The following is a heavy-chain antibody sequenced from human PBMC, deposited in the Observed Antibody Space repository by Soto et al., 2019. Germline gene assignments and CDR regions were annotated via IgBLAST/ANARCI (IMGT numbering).Heavy chain of an antibody. V-gene: IGHV5-51*01. CDR3: ASAMKYSYGYY. CDR2: IYASDSDT. CDR1: GYTFVSYS. D-gene: IGHD5-18*01. Sequence: GESLKISCTGSGYTFVSYSIGWVRQMPGKGLEWMGIIYASDSDTRYSPSFQGQVTISVDKSISTAYVQWSSLKSSDTAIYYCASAMKYSYGYYWGQGTLVTVSS. J-gene: IGHJ4*02.